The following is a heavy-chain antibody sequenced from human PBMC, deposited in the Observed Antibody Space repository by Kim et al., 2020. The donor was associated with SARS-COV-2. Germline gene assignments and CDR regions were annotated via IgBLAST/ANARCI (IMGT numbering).Heavy chain of an antibody. CDR3: ARGDGILNFYCGMDV. D-gene: IGHD3-9*01. Sequence: DCVRGRFPMSRDDAKGSLYLQMNSLRAEDTAVYYCARGDGILNFYCGMDVWGRGTTVTVSS. J-gene: IGHJ6*02. V-gene: IGHV3-48*03.